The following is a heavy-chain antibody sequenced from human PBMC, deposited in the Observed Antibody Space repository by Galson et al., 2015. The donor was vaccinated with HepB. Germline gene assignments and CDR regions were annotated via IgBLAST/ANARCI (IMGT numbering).Heavy chain of an antibody. CDR2: ITPSGDNT. Sequence: SLRLSCAASGFTFRNYAMSWVRQAPGKGLEWVSAITPSGDNTYSADSMKGRFTISRDNSKNTLFLQMNSLRADDTAIYFCAKVFPEKTSGWYRQALYYFDSWGQGTRVTVSS. D-gene: IGHD6-19*01. CDR3: AKVFPEKTSGWYRQALYYFDS. CDR1: GFTFRNYA. V-gene: IGHV3-23*01. J-gene: IGHJ4*02.